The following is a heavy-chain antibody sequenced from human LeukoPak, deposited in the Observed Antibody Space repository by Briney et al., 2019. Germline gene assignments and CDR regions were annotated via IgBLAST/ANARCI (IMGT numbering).Heavy chain of an antibody. J-gene: IGHJ5*02. V-gene: IGHV4-59*12. Sequence: SETLSLTCTVSGGSISSYYWSWIRQPPGKGLEWIGYIYYSGSTNYNSSFKSRVTISVDTSKNQFSLKLSSVTAADTAVYYCARLSGAYYYGSGSYLWFDPWGQGTLVTVSS. CDR1: GGSISSYY. CDR3: ARLSGAYYYGSGSYLWFDP. D-gene: IGHD3-10*01. CDR2: IYYSGST.